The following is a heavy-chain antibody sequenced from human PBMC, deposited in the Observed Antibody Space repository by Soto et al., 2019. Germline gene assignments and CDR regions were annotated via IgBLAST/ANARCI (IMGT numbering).Heavy chain of an antibody. CDR2: ISSSAGSI. CDR1: GFTFSSYE. Sequence: PGGSLRLSCAASGFTFSSYEMNWVRQAPGKGLEWISYISSSAGSIYYADSVKGRFTISRDNAKNSLYLQMNSLRAEDTAIYYCARDRSSSWSDNWFDPWGRGTLDTVSS. J-gene: IGHJ5*02. CDR3: ARDRSSSWSDNWFDP. D-gene: IGHD6-13*01. V-gene: IGHV3-48*03.